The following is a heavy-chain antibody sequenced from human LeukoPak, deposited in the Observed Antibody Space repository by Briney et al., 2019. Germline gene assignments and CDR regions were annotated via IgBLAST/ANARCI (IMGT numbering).Heavy chain of an antibody. J-gene: IGHJ5*02. V-gene: IGHV4-34*01. D-gene: IGHD2-8*01. CDR3: ASRSLMVYAIAYNWFDP. Sequence: GSLRLSCAASGFTFSSYWMSWIRQPPGKGLEWIGEINHSGSTNCNPSLKSRVTISVDTSKNQFSLKLSSVTAADTAVYYCASRSLMVYAIAYNWFDPWGQGTLVTVSS. CDR1: GFTFSSYW. CDR2: INHSGST.